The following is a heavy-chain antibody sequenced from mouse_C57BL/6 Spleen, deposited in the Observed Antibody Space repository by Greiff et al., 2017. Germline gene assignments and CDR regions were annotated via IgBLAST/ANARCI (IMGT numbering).Heavy chain of an antibody. CDR1: GYTFTSYG. CDR3: AREDTTVGEGFDY. CDR2: IYPRSGNT. J-gene: IGHJ2*01. Sequence: VQLQQSGAELARPGASVKLSCKASGYTFTSYGISWVKQRTGQGLEWIGEIYPRSGNTYYNEKFKGKATLTADKSSSTAYMELRSLTSEDSAVYFCAREDTTVGEGFDYWGQGTTRTVSS. D-gene: IGHD1-1*01. V-gene: IGHV1-81*01.